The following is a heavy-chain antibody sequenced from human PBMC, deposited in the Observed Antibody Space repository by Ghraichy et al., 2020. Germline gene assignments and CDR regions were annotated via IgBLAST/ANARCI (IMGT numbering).Heavy chain of an antibody. Sequence: ASVKVSCKASGYTFSTYGVTWVRQAPGQGLEWMGWISAYSGNTNYAQQFQGRVTMTTDTSTNTAYMELRSLTSDDTAVYYCARGCSGGSCFYEYGMDVWGQGTTVTVSS. V-gene: IGHV1-18*01. CDR2: ISAYSGNT. CDR3: ARGCSGGSCFYEYGMDV. CDR1: GYTFSTYG. D-gene: IGHD2-15*01. J-gene: IGHJ6*02.